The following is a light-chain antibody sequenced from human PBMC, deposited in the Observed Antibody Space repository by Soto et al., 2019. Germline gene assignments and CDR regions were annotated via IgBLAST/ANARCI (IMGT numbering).Light chain of an antibody. J-gene: IGKJ1*01. Sequence: DIQMTQSPSTVSASVGDRVTITCRASQGISSWLAWYQQKPGKAPKLLIHDATSLESGVPSRFSGSGSGTEFTLTISSLQPDDFATYYCQQYSSYWTFAQGTKVDIK. V-gene: IGKV1-5*01. CDR1: QGISSW. CDR2: DAT. CDR3: QQYSSYWT.